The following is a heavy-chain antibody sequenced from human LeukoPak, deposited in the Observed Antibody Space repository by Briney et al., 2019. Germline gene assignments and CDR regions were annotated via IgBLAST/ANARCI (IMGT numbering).Heavy chain of an antibody. CDR1: GFTFDDYA. V-gene: IGHV3-43D*03. J-gene: IGHJ4*02. CDR3: AKGTYGSGSYSQDY. D-gene: IGHD3-10*01. CDR2: ISWDGGST. Sequence: PGGSLRLSCAASGFTFDDYAMHWVRQAPGKGLEWVSLISWDGGSTYYADSVKGRFTISRDNSKNSLYLQMNSLRAEDTAVYYCAKGTYGSGSYSQDYWGQGTLVTVSS.